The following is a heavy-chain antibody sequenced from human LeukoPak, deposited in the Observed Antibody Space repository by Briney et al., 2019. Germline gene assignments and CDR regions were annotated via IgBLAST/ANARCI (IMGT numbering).Heavy chain of an antibody. V-gene: IGHV1-2*02. CDR1: GYTFTGYY. CDR2: INPNSGGT. J-gene: IGHJ3*02. Sequence: GASVKVSCKASGYTFTGYYMHWVRQAPGQGLEWMGWINPNSGGTNYAQKFQGRVTMTRDTSISTAYMELSRLRSDDPAVYYCARTAKVLDAFDIWGQGTMVTVSS. CDR3: ARTAKVLDAFDI.